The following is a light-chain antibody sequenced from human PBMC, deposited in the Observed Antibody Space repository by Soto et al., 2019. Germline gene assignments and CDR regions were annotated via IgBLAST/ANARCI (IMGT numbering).Light chain of an antibody. V-gene: IGKV2-24*01. J-gene: IGKJ5*01. Sequence: DIVMTQTPLSLPVTLGQPVSISCKSSQSLVRSDGNAYLNWLHQRPGQPPRLLIYMVSNRCTGVPDRFSSSGAGTDFTLHISRMEAGVVAIYFCMYVGQLRTFGQGTRLEIK. CDR1: QSLVRSDGNAY. CDR3: MYVGQLRT. CDR2: MVS.